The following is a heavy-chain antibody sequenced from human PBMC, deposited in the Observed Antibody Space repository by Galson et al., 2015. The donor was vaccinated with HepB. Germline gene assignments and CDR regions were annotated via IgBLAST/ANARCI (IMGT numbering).Heavy chain of an antibody. CDR2: TYRRSQWYN. CDR1: GDSVSSNSAA. J-gene: IGHJ4*02. D-gene: IGHD3-9*01. CDR3: ARTPSLTCRVPATYFDY. Sequence: CAISGDSVSSNSAAWNWIRQSPSRGLEWLGRTYRRSQWYNDYAEPVKSRVTINADTSKNQFSLQLNSVTPEDTAVYFCARTPSLTCRVPATYFDYWGQGSLVTVSS. V-gene: IGHV6-1*01.